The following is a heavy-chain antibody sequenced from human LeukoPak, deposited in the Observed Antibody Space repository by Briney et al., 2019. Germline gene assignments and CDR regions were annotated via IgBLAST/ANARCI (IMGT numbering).Heavy chain of an antibody. CDR3: ARPDVVAATPYDAFDI. CDR2: IYYSGST. D-gene: IGHD2-15*01. J-gene: IGHJ3*02. Sequence: SETLSLTCTVSGGSISSSSYYWGWIRQPPGKGLGWIGSIYYSGSTYYNPSLKSRVTISVDTSKNQFSLKLSSVTAADTAVYYCARPDVVAATPYDAFDIWGQGTMVTVSS. CDR1: GGSISSSSYY. V-gene: IGHV4-39*01.